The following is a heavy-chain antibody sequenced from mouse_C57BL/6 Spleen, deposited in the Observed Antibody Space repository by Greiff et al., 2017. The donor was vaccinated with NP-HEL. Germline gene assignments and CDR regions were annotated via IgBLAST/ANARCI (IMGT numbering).Heavy chain of an antibody. J-gene: IGHJ2*01. CDR1: GFTFSDYY. CDR2: INYDGSST. Sequence: EVQLVESEGGLVQPGSSMKLSCTASGFTFSDYYMAWVRQVPEKGLEWVANINYDGSSTYYLDSLKSRFIISRDNAKNILYLQMSSLKSEDTATYYCARGDGYSLYFDYWGQGTTLTVSS. V-gene: IGHV5-16*01. D-gene: IGHD2-3*01. CDR3: ARGDGYSLYFDY.